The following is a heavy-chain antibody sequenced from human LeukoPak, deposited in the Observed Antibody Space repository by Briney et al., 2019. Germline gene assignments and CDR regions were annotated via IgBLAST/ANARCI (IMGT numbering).Heavy chain of an antibody. V-gene: IGHV3-48*03. Sequence: PGGSLRLSCAASGFTFSSYEMNWVRQAPGKGLEWVSYISSSGSTIYYADSVKGRFTISRDNAKNSLYLQMNSLRAEETAVYYCARAPTYYYDSSGYYYHYFDYWGQGTLVTVSS. CDR1: GFTFSSYE. D-gene: IGHD3-22*01. CDR2: ISSSGSTI. CDR3: ARAPTYYYDSSGYYYHYFDY. J-gene: IGHJ4*02.